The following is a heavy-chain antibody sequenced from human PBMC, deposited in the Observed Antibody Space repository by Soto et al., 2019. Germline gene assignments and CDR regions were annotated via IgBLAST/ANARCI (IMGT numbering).Heavy chain of an antibody. CDR1: GFTFDDYA. J-gene: IGHJ6*02. CDR2: ISWNSGSI. V-gene: IGHV3-9*03. Sequence: GGSLRLSCAASGFTFDDYAMHWVRQAPGKGLEWGSGISWNSGSIGYADSVKGRFTISRDYAKNSLYLQMNSLRAADMALYYCAKGITPIYYFYGMDFWGQGTTVTVSS. D-gene: IGHD1-20*01. CDR3: AKGITPIYYFYGMDF.